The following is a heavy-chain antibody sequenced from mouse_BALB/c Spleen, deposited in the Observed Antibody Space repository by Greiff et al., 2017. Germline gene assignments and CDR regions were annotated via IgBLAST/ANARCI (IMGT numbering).Heavy chain of an antibody. CDR1: GFTFSSFG. CDR3: ARHDGYYGFDY. J-gene: IGHJ2*01. Sequence: EVQLVESGGGLVQPGGSRKLSCAASGFTFSSFGMHWVRQAPEKGLEWVAYISSGSSTIYYADTVKGRFTISRDNPKNTLFLQMTSLRSEDTAMYYCARHDGYYGFDYWGQGTTLTVSS. V-gene: IGHV5-17*02. D-gene: IGHD2-3*01. CDR2: ISSGSSTI.